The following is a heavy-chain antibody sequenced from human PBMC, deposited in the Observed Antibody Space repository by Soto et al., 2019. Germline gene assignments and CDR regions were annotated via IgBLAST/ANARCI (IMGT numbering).Heavy chain of an antibody. Sequence: SVKVSCKASGGTFSSYAISWVRQAPGQGLEWMGGIIPIFGTVNYAQKFQGRVTITADESTSTAYMELSSPRSEDTAVYYCASTYCSSTSCSLLPMSSRFSAEYLQHWGQGTLVTVSS. J-gene: IGHJ1*01. CDR3: ASTYCSSTSCSLLPMSSRFSAEYLQH. V-gene: IGHV1-69*13. CDR1: GGTFSSYA. D-gene: IGHD2-2*01. CDR2: IIPIFGTV.